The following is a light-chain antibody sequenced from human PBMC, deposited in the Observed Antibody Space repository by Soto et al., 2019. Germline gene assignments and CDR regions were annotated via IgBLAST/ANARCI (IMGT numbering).Light chain of an antibody. Sequence: QLVLTQPASVSGSPGQSITISCTGTSSDVGGYNYVSWYQQHPGKAPKLMIYEVSNRPSGVSDRFSGSRSGNTASLTISGLQAEDESDYYCISYTSSSTWVLGGGTKLTVL. J-gene: IGLJ3*02. CDR1: SSDVGGYNY. CDR2: EVS. CDR3: ISYTSSSTWV. V-gene: IGLV2-14*01.